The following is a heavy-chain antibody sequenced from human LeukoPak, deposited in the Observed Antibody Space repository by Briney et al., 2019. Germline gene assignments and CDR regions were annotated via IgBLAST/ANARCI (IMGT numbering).Heavy chain of an antibody. J-gene: IGHJ4*02. CDR1: GYSFTSYW. CDR2: IDPSDSYT. Sequence: GESLKISCKGSGYSFTSYWISWVRQMPGKGLEWMGRIDPSDSYTNYSPSFQGHVTILADKSISTAYLQWSSLKASDTAMYYCARQATNYGGNSPSDYWGQGTLVTVSS. D-gene: IGHD4-23*01. CDR3: ARQATNYGGNSPSDY. V-gene: IGHV5-10-1*01.